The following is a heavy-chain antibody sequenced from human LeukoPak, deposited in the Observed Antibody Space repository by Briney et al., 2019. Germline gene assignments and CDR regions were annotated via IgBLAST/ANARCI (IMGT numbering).Heavy chain of an antibody. CDR2: IIPILGIA. V-gene: IGHV1-69*04. CDR1: GGTFSSYA. CDR3: ARDRDLGIVGAHFDY. Sequence: GSSVKVSCKASGGTFSSYAISWVRQAPGQGLEWMGRIIPILGIANYAQKFQGRVTITADKSTSTAYMELSSLRSEDTAVYYRARDRDLGIVGAHFDYWGQGTLVTVSS. D-gene: IGHD1-26*01. J-gene: IGHJ4*02.